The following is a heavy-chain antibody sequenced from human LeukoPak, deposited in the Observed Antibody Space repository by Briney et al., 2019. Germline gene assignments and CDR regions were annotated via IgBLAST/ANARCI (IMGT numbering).Heavy chain of an antibody. D-gene: IGHD3-22*01. CDR1: GGSISSYY. CDR3: ARGVYDSSGYYLDY. V-gene: IGHV4-59*01. CDR2: IYYSGST. Sequence: SETLSLTCTVSGGSISSYYWSWIRQPPGKGLEWIGYIYYSGSTNYNPSPKSRVTISVDTSKNQFSLKLSSVTAADTAVYYCARGVYDSSGYYLDYWGQGTLVTVSS. J-gene: IGHJ4*02.